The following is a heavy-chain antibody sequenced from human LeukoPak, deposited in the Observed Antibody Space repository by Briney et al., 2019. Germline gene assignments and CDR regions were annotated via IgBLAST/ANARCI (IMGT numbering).Heavy chain of an antibody. CDR3: ARSGLRYFDCPDY. V-gene: IGHV3-7*05. D-gene: IGHD3-9*01. CDR1: GFPFNRYW. Sequence: GSLSLSCAASGFPFNRYWMSWVRPAPGKGLEWVATIKQDGSEKYYVDSVKGRFTISRDNAKNSLSLQMNSLRAEDTAVYYCARSGLRYFDCPDYWGQGALVTVSS. J-gene: IGHJ4*02. CDR2: IKQDGSEK.